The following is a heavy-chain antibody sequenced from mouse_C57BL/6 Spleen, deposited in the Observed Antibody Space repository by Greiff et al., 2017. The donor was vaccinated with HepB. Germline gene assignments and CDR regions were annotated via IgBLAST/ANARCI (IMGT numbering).Heavy chain of an antibody. J-gene: IGHJ3*01. CDR1: GYTFTGYW. V-gene: IGHV1-9*01. D-gene: IGHD2-4*01. CDR3: ARKEYDYDGGFVD. Sequence: VQLQQSGAELMKPGASVKLSCKATGYTFTGYWIEWVKHRPGHGLEWIGEILPGSGSTNYNEKFKGKATFTADTSSTTAYMQLSSLTTEDSAIYFCARKEYDYDGGFVDWGQGKLVTVSA. CDR2: ILPGSGST.